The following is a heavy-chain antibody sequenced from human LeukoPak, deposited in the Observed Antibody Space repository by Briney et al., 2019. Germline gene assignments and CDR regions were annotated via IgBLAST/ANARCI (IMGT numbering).Heavy chain of an antibody. Sequence: GGSLRLSCAASGFTFSSYSMNWVRQAPGKGLGWVSSISSSSYIYYADSVKGRFTISRDNAKNSLYLQMNSLRAEDTAVYYCARGTDIVATITHDYWGQGTLVTVSS. CDR3: ARGTDIVATITHDY. CDR2: ISSSSYI. CDR1: GFTFSSYS. J-gene: IGHJ4*02. V-gene: IGHV3-21*01. D-gene: IGHD5-12*01.